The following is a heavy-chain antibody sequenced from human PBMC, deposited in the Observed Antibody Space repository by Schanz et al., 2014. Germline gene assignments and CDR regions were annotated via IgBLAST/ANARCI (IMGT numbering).Heavy chain of an antibody. V-gene: IGHV1-46*01. CDR2: INPSSGTT. D-gene: IGHD3-10*01. CDR3: ARIGGSVFDY. Sequence: QVQLVQSGAEVKKPGASVRVSCTASGYSFTTYDVNWVRQATGQGLEWMGKINPSSGTTRIAQNFQGRLTVTRDTSTSTVYMELSSLRSEDTAVYYCARIGGSVFDYWAQGTLVTVSS. J-gene: IGHJ4*02. CDR1: GYSFTTYD.